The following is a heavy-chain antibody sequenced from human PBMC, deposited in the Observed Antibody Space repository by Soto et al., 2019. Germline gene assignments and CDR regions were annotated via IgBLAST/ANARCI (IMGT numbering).Heavy chain of an antibody. CDR2: ISAYNGNT. CDR1: GYTFISYG. J-gene: IGHJ3*02. Sequence: GGSVKVSCNASGYTFISYGISWVRHAPGQGLELMGWISAYNGNTNYAQKLQGRVTMTKDTSTRTAYMELRRLRSDDPAVYYCARDASTTRRLYSSSWYESRAFDIWGQGTMVPVSS. V-gene: IGHV1-18*01. CDR3: ARDASTTRRLYSSSWYESRAFDI. D-gene: IGHD6-13*01.